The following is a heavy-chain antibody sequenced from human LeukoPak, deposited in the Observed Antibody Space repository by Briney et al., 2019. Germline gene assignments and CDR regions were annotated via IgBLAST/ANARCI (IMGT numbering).Heavy chain of an antibody. CDR3: ARLSPYSYGLAPIDY. CDR2: IYSGGNT. D-gene: IGHD5-18*01. CDR1: GFTVSSNY. V-gene: IGHV3-66*04. Sequence: RGSLRLSCAASGFTVSSNYMSWVRQAPGKGLEWVSVIYSGGNTYYADSVKGRFTISRDNSKNTLYLQINSLRAEDTAVYYCARLSPYSYGLAPIDYWGQGTLVTVSS. J-gene: IGHJ4*02.